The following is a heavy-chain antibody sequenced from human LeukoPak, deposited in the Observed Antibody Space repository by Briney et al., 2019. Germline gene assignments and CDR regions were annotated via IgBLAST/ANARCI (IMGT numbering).Heavy chain of an antibody. CDR3: ARVGGRGSIGGDC. D-gene: IGHD3-10*01. V-gene: IGHV3-74*03. CDR1: GFAFSTYW. CDR2: IKSDGSST. J-gene: IGHJ4*02. Sequence: PGGSLRLSCAASGFAFSTYWMHWVRQAPGKGLVWVPRIKSDGSSTTYADFVKGRFTVSRDNAKNTLYLQMRSLRADDTAMYFCARVGGRGSIGGDCWGQGTLVTVSS.